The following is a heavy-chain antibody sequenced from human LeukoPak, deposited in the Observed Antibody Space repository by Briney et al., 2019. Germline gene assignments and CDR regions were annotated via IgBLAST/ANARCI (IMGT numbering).Heavy chain of an antibody. CDR2: IYYSGIT. CDR3: VRHQEGMVRAVLYYMDV. Sequence: LETLSLTCTVSGASISNSDRYWGWIRQPPGKGLEWIGSIYYSGITYHNPSLKSRVTISVDTSNNQFSLKMSSVTAADTAVYFCVRHQEGMVRAVLYYMDVWGKGTTVIISS. V-gene: IGHV4-39*01. CDR1: GASISNSDRY. J-gene: IGHJ6*03. D-gene: IGHD3-10*01.